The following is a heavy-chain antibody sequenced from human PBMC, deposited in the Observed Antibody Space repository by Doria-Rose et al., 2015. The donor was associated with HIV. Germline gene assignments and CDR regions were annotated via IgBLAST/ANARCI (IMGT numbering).Heavy chain of an antibody. CDR1: GVSLSSPGMG. CDR2: IFSYDER. Sequence: QVTLKESGPVLVKPTETLTLTCTVSGVSLSSPGMGVSWIRQPPGKALEWLANIFSYDERSYKTSLKSRLTISRGTSKSQLVLTMTDMDPVDTATYYCARIKSSRWYHKYYFDFWGQGTLVIVSA. D-gene: IGHD6-13*01. CDR3: ARIKSSRWYHKYYFDF. J-gene: IGHJ4*02. V-gene: IGHV2-26*01.